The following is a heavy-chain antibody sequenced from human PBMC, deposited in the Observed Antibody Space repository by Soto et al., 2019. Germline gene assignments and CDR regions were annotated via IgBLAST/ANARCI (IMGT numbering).Heavy chain of an antibody. CDR3: AKDQGCSGGSCYPWYFDY. CDR2: IAYDGGNK. V-gene: IGHV3-30*18. J-gene: IGHJ4*02. D-gene: IGHD2-15*01. Sequence: QVQLVESGGGVVQPGRSLRLSCAASGFTFSSYGMHWVRQAPGKGLEWVAVIAYDGGNKYYADSVKGRFTISRDNSKNTRYLHMNSLRAEDTAVYYCAKDQGCSGGSCYPWYFDYWGQGTLVTVSS. CDR1: GFTFSSYG.